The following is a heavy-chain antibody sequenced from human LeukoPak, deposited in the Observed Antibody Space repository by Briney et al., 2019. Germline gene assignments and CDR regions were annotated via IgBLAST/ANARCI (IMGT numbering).Heavy chain of an antibody. CDR2: ISGVSIIP. D-gene: IGHD2-15*01. V-gene: IGHV3-23*01. J-gene: IGHJ6*02. CDR1: GFNFASYA. Sequence: PGGSLRLSCAASGFNFASYAMTWVRQAPGKGLEWVSSISGVSIIPHFADSVKGRFTISRDNSKGTLYLQMNSLRAEDTAVYYCAKARDFCSGGSCYLVPMDVWGQGSTVTVSS. CDR3: AKARDFCSGGSCYLVPMDV.